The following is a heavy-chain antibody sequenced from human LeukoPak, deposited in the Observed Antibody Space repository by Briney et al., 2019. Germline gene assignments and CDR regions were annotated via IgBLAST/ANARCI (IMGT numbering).Heavy chain of an antibody. D-gene: IGHD3-22*01. CDR1: GGSISNYY. J-gene: IGHJ4*02. V-gene: IGHV4-59*12. Sequence: SETLSLTCTVSGGSISNYYWSWIRQPPGKGLEWIGYIYYSGSTNYNPSLKSRVTMSVDTSKNQFSLKLSSVTAADTAVYYCARDGDSSGYHLDYWGQGTLVTVSS. CDR2: IYYSGST. CDR3: ARDGDSSGYHLDY.